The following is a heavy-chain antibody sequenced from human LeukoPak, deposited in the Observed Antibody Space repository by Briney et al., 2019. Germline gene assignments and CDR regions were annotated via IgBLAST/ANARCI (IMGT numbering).Heavy chain of an antibody. Sequence: SGPTLVNPTLTLTLTCTFSGFSLSTSGVGVGWIRQHPGKALEWLALIYWDDDKRYSPSLKSRLTITKDTSKNQVVLTMTNMDPVDTATYYCAHTNSSIAARPFDYWGQGTLVTVSS. CDR3: AHTNSSIAARPFDY. J-gene: IGHJ4*02. CDR1: GFSLSTSGVG. CDR2: IYWDDDK. D-gene: IGHD6-6*01. V-gene: IGHV2-5*02.